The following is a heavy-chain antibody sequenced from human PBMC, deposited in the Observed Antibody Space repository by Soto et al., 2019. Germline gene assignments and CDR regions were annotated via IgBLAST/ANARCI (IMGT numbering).Heavy chain of an antibody. CDR2: IYYSGST. D-gene: IGHD5-18*01. CDR1: GGSISSYY. J-gene: IGHJ5*02. Sequence: LSLTCTVSGGSISSYYWSWIRQPPGKGLEWIGYIYYSGSTNYNPSLKSRVTISVDTSKNQFSLKLSSVTAADTAVYYCARKGYSYGYFWFDPWGQGTLVTVSS. V-gene: IGHV4-59*08. CDR3: ARKGYSYGYFWFDP.